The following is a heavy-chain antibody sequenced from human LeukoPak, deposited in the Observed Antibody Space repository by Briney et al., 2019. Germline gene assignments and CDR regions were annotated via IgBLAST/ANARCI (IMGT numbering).Heavy chain of an antibody. CDR2: INHSGST. J-gene: IGHJ4*02. D-gene: IGHD2-2*01. Sequence: SETLSLTCAVYGGSFSGYYWSWIRQPPGKGLEWIGEINHSGSTNYNPSLKSRVTISVDTSKNQFSLKLSSVTAADTAVYYCARGKGSSPSCQEWGQGTLVTVSS. V-gene: IGHV4-34*01. CDR3: ARGKGSSPSCQE. CDR1: GGSFSGYY.